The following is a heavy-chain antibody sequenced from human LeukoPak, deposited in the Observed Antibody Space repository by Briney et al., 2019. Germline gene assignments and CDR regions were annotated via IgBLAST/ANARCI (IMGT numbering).Heavy chain of an antibody. Sequence: SETLSLTCAVSGVSFNDYYWSWVRQTPGKGLEWIGEINHSGYTNDSPSLKSRVTISIDTSRKQFSLNLRSVTVADTGIYYCTRIITGHDYWGQGTLVTVSS. D-gene: IGHD3-22*01. CDR2: INHSGYT. CDR3: TRIITGHDY. V-gene: IGHV4-34*01. CDR1: GVSFNDYY. J-gene: IGHJ4*02.